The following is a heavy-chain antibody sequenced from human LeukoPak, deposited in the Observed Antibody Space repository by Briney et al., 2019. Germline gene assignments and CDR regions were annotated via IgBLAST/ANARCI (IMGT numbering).Heavy chain of an antibody. CDR2: IKSKTDGGTT. D-gene: IGHD1-20*01. CDR3: TTDWYNWNGHRDWDY. Sequence: GGSLRLSCAASGFTFSNAWMSWVRQAPGKGLEWVGRIKSKTDGGTTDYAAPVKGRFTISRDDSKNTLYLQMNSLKTEDTAVYYCTTDWYNWNGHRDWDYWGQGTLVTVSS. CDR1: GFTFSNAW. J-gene: IGHJ4*02. V-gene: IGHV3-15*01.